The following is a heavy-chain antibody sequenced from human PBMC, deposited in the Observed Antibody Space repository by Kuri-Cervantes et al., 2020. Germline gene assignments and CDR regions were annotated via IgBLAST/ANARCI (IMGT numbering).Heavy chain of an antibody. Sequence: GSLRLSCTVSGGSVSSGSYYWSWIRQPPGKGLEWIGYIYYSGSTNYNPSLKSRVTISVDTSKNQFSLKLSSVTAADTAVYYCARGGFWADYWGQGTLVTVSS. CDR2: IYYSGST. V-gene: IGHV4-61*01. CDR1: GGSVSSGSYY. J-gene: IGHJ4*02. D-gene: IGHD3-16*01. CDR3: ARGGFWADY.